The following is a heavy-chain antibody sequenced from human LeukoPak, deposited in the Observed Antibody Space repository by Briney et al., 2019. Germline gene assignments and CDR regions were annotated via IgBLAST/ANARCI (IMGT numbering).Heavy chain of an antibody. J-gene: IGHJ4*02. CDR2: ILTISGTT. D-gene: IGHD2-15*01. Sequence: GASVKASCKASGGSFSSYSISWVRQAPGQGLEWMGGILTISGTTNYAPKFQGRVTITADESTTTAYMELSSLRSEDTAVYYCAWGYCSGGNCYSDLFDSWGQGTLVTVYS. CDR3: AWGYCSGGNCYSDLFDS. V-gene: IGHV1-69*13. CDR1: GGSFSSYS.